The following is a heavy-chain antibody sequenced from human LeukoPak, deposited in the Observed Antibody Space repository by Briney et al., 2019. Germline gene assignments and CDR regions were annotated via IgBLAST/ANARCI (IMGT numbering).Heavy chain of an antibody. CDR2: ISSSSSYI. CDR3: ARGPYGIVGATLGY. Sequence: GGSLRLSCAASGFTFSSYSMKWVRQAPGKGLEWVLSISSSSSYIYYADSVKGRFTISRDNAKNSLYLQMNSLRAEDTAVYYCARGPYGIVGATLGYWGQGTLVTVSS. V-gene: IGHV3-21*01. CDR1: GFTFSSYS. D-gene: IGHD1-26*01. J-gene: IGHJ4*02.